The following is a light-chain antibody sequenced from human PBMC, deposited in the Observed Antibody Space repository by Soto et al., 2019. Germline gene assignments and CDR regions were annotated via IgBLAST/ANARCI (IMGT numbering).Light chain of an antibody. CDR1: QSVLYSSNNKNY. Sequence: DIVMTQSPDSLAESLGERATINCKSSQSVLYSSNNKNYLAWYQQKPGQPPKLLIYWASTRESGVPDRFSGSGSGTDFTLTISSLQAEDVAVYYCQQYYRTPLTFGGGTKVEIK. J-gene: IGKJ4*01. CDR3: QQYYRTPLT. CDR2: WAS. V-gene: IGKV4-1*01.